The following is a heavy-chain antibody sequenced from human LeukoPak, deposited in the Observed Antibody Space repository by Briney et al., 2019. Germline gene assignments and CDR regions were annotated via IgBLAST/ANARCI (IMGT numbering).Heavy chain of an antibody. D-gene: IGHD1-26*01. CDR3: AKGHSGSYYRLSY. V-gene: IGHV3-23*01. Sequence: SGGSLRLSCAASGFTFSSYWMSWVRQAPGKGLEWVSAISGSGGSTYYADSVKGRFTISRDNSKNTLYLQMNSLRAEDTAVYYCAKGHSGSYYRLSYWGQGTLVTVSS. J-gene: IGHJ4*02. CDR2: ISGSGGST. CDR1: GFTFSSYW.